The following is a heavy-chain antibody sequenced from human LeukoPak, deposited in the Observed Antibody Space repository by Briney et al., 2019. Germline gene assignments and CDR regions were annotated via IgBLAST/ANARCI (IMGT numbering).Heavy chain of an antibody. CDR3: ARDSGTTGEVKFDP. CDR2: INHSGGT. D-gene: IGHD3-10*01. CDR1: GVSFSGYY. Sequence: SETLSLTCAVYGVSFSGYYWSWIRQPPGKGLEWIGEINHSGGTNYNPSLKSRVTMSIDTSKNQFSLNLISVTAADTAVYYCARDSGTTGEVKFDPWGQGTLVTVSS. V-gene: IGHV4-34*01. J-gene: IGHJ5*02.